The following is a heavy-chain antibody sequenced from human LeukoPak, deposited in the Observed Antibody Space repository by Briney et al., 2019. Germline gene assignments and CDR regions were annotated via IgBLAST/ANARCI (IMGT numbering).Heavy chain of an antibody. CDR2: IYFSGST. V-gene: IGHV4-39*01. J-gene: IGHJ4*02. CDR1: GGSISSSSTYY. Sequence: SETLSLTCTVSGGSISSSSTYYWGWIRQPPGKGLEWFGSIYFSGSTHYNASLQSRVSISVDTSKNQFSLKLSSVTATDTAVYYCARYSSSWIYYFDYWGQGTLVTVSS. D-gene: IGHD6-13*01. CDR3: ARYSSSWIYYFDY.